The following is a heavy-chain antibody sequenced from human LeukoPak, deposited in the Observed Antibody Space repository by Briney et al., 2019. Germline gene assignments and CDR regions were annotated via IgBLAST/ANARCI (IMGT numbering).Heavy chain of an antibody. V-gene: IGHV4-31*03. Sequence: SETLSLTCTASGGSISSGGYYWSWIRQHPGRGLEWIGHIYYSGSTYYNPSLKSRVTISVDTSKNQFSLKLSSVTAADTAVYYCARDGPHYYDTTRVMTAWFAPWGQGTLVTVSS. CDR3: ARDGPHYYDTTRVMTAWFAP. CDR2: IYYSGST. D-gene: IGHD3-22*01. J-gene: IGHJ5*02. CDR1: GGSISSGGYY.